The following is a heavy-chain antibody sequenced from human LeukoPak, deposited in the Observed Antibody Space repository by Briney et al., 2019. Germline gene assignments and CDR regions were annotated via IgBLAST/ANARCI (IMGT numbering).Heavy chain of an antibody. CDR2: INFSGNT. CDR3: ARKEIGTMRDN. D-gene: IGHD5-24*01. Sequence: SETLSFTCTVSGGSFTSSSYYWAWIRQPPGEGLEWIGTINFSGNTYYSPSLKSRVTISVDTSKNQFSLNLSSVTAADTAVYYCARKEIGTMRDNWGQGTLVTVSS. V-gene: IGHV4-39*01. CDR1: GGSFTSSSYY. J-gene: IGHJ4*02.